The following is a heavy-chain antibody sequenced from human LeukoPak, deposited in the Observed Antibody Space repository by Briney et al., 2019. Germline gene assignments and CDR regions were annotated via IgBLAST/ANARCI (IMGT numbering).Heavy chain of an antibody. CDR3: ARQRNDAFDI. D-gene: IGHD1-14*01. V-gene: IGHV3-73*01. CDR2: IRSKANNYAT. CDR1: GFTFSGSA. Sequence: GRSLRLSCAASGFTFSGSAMHWVRQASGKGLEWIGRIRSKANNYATAYAASGKGRFTISRDDSKNTAYLQMNSLQTEDTAVYYCARQRNDAFDIWGQGTMVTVSS. J-gene: IGHJ3*02.